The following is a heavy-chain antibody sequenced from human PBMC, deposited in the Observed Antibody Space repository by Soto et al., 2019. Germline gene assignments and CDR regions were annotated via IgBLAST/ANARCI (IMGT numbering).Heavy chain of an antibody. J-gene: IGHJ5*02. CDR2: IDPSDSYT. Sequence: ESLKISCRGSGYSFTTYWINWVRQMPGKGLEWMGNIDPSDSYTNYSPSFQGHVSISADKSINTAYLQWSSLKASDTAMYYCARQGRSYGSWFDPWGQGTLVTVSS. V-gene: IGHV5-10-1*01. D-gene: IGHD4-17*01. CDR3: ARQGRSYGSWFDP. CDR1: GYSFTTYW.